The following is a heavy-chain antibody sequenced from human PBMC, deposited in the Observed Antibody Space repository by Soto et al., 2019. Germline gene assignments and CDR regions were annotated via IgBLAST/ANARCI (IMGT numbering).Heavy chain of an antibody. Sequence: QVQLVESGGGLVKPGGSLRLSCVASGFTFSDYYMSWIRQAPGKGLEWVSYISSSGSTIYYADSVKGRFTISRDNAKNSMYLQMNSLRAEDTAVYSCARESVDTPMVTYHYYYGMDVWGQGTAVTVSS. D-gene: IGHD5-18*01. CDR3: ARESVDTPMVTYHYYYGMDV. J-gene: IGHJ6*02. CDR2: ISSSGSTI. CDR1: GFTFSDYY. V-gene: IGHV3-11*01.